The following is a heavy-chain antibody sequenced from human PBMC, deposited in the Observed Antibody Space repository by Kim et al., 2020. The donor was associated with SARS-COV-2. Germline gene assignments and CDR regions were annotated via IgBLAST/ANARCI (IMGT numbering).Heavy chain of an antibody. J-gene: IGHJ6*02. CDR3: ARVKRYFDYYYYGMDV. Sequence: SVKGRFTISRDNSTNTLYLQMNSLVAEDTAVYYCARVKRYFDYYYYGMDVWGQGTTVTVSS. D-gene: IGHD3-9*01. V-gene: IGHV3-30*07.